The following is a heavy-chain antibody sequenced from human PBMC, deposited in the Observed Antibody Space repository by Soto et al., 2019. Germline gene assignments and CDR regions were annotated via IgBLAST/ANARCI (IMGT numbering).Heavy chain of an antibody. CDR1: GGTFSSYA. D-gene: IGHD3-22*01. CDR2: IIPIFGTA. V-gene: IGHV1-69*13. Sequence: ASVKVSCKASGGTFSSYAISWVRQAPGQGLEWMGGIIPIFGTANYAQKFQGRVTITADESTSTAYMELSSLRSEDTAVYYCARESPYYDGCGPVDYWGQGTLVTVSS. CDR3: ARESPYYDGCGPVDY. J-gene: IGHJ4*02.